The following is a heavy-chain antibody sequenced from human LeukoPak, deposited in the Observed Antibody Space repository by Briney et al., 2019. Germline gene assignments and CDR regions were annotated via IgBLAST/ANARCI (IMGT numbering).Heavy chain of an antibody. CDR2: IYYAGDT. CDR3: ARQRADYFYHYLDV. Sequence: PSETLSLTCTVSGGPVSSSSYYWGWVRQSPEKGLECIGTIYYAGDTYYNPSLESRLTISVDTSKNQFSLKLRSVTAADTAVYYCARQRADYFYHYLDVWGKGTSVTVSS. V-gene: IGHV4-39*01. J-gene: IGHJ6*03. CDR1: GGPVSSSSYY.